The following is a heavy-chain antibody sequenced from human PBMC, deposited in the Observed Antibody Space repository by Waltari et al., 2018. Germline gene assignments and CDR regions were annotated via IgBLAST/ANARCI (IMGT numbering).Heavy chain of an antibody. D-gene: IGHD3-10*01. V-gene: IGHV3-23*01. J-gene: IGHJ2*01. Sequence: EGQLLESGGGLVRTGGSLRLSCAASGFMFSIYPMTWVRQAPGKGLEWVSTITADGRSRNYADSVKGRFTISRDNSKNILDLQMNTLRAEDTAVYFCAKADFGNPYWFFDLWGRGTLLTVSS. CDR3: AKADFGNPYWFFDL. CDR2: ITADGRSR. CDR1: GFMFSIYP.